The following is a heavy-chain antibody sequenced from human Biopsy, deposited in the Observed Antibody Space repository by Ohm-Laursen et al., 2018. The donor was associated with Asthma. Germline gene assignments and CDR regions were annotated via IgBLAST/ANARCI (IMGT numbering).Heavy chain of an antibody. V-gene: IGHV3-33*01. Sequence: SLRLSCAASGFTFGSYGLHWVRQAPGKGLEWVADIWFDGSNKHYADSVKGRFTMARDNSKNTPDLQMNSLREEDTAVYYCVRDGTDDAFDIWGQGTVVSVSS. CDR3: VRDGTDDAFDI. CDR2: IWFDGSNK. D-gene: IGHD1-1*01. J-gene: IGHJ3*02. CDR1: GFTFGSYG.